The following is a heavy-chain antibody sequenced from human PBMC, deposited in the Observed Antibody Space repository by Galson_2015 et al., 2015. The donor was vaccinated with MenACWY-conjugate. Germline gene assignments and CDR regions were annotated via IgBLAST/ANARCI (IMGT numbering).Heavy chain of an antibody. CDR3: ARIQYYYDSSGGIDY. Sequence: PALVKPPQTLTLTCTFSGFSLSTSGMCVSWVRQPPGKALEWLARIDWGDDKYYSTSLKTRLTISKDTSKNQVVLTMTNMDPVDTATYYCARIQYYYDSSGGIDYWGQGTLVTVSS. J-gene: IGHJ4*02. CDR1: GFSLSTSGMC. D-gene: IGHD3-22*01. V-gene: IGHV2-70*11. CDR2: IDWGDDK.